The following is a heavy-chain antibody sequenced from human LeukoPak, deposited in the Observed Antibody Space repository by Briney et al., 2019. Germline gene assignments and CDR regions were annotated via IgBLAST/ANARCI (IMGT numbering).Heavy chain of an antibody. D-gene: IGHD3-10*01. CDR1: GYTFTGYY. V-gene: IGHV1-2*02. J-gene: IGHJ4*02. CDR2: INPNSGGT. CDR3: AKSYYYGSGSYDY. Sequence: ASVKVSCKASGYTFTGYYMHWVRQAPGQGLEWMGWINPNSGGTNYAQKFQGRVTMTRDTSISTAYMELSRLRSDDTAVYYCAKSYYYGSGSYDYWGQETLVTVSS.